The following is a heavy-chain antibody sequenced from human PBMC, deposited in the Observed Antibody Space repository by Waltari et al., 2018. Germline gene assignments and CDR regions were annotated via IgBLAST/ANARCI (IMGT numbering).Heavy chain of an antibody. CDR3: ARDPKGTTVIYDAFDL. V-gene: IGHV1-69*14. J-gene: IGHJ3*01. Sequence: QVHLVQSGAEVKKPGSSVRVSCKASGGTFSSYEFNWVRQAPGQGLEWMGVIIPIFGTPIYEQKFQGRVTITADTSTTTAYMELSSLRFEDTAVYYCARDPKGTTVIYDAFDLWGQGTMVSVSS. CDR2: IIPIFGTP. CDR1: GGTFSSYE. D-gene: IGHD4-17*01.